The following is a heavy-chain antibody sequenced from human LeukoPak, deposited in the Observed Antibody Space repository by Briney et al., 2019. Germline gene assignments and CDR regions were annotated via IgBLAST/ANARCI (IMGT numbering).Heavy chain of an antibody. J-gene: IGHJ4*02. D-gene: IGHD3-22*01. Sequence: ASVKVSCKASGYTFTGYYIHWVRQAPGQGLEWVGRVNPNSGDTNFAQNFQGRDTMTRDTSITTAYMELSSLRSDDTAVYYCARVGISYYYDSNGYKYWGQGTLVTVSS. CDR3: ARVGISYYYDSNGYKY. CDR1: GYTFTGYY. V-gene: IGHV1-2*06. CDR2: VNPNSGDT.